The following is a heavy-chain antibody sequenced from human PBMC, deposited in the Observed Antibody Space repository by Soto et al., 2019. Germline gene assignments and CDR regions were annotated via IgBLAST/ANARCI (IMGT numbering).Heavy chain of an antibody. Sequence: QVQLVQSGAEVKKPGSSVKVSCKASGGTFSSYAISWVRQAPGQGLEWMGGIIPIFGTANYAQKFQGRVMITADESTSTAYMELSSLRSEDTAVYYCARAVVPAAIVYYYYYGMDVWGQGTTVTVSS. V-gene: IGHV1-69*01. J-gene: IGHJ6*02. CDR2: IIPIFGTA. D-gene: IGHD2-2*01. CDR3: ARAVVPAAIVYYYYYGMDV. CDR1: GGTFSSYA.